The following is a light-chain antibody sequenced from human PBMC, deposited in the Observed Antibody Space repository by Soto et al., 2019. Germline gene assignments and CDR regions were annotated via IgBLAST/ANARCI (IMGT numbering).Light chain of an antibody. CDR2: DVN. CDR3: SSYTTRTTLVI. Sequence: QSVLTQPASVSGSPGQSITISCTGTNSDVGAYDYVSWYQHHPGEAPKLVIYDVNIRPSGVSNRFSGSKSGNTASLTISGLQADDEAHYYCSSYTTRTTLVIFGGGTQLTVL. V-gene: IGLV2-14*03. J-gene: IGLJ2*01. CDR1: NSDVGAYDY.